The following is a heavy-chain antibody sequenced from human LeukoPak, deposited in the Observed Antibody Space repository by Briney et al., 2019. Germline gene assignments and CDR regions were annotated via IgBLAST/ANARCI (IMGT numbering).Heavy chain of an antibody. CDR1: GYTFTGYY. D-gene: IGHD7-27*01. J-gene: IGHJ4*02. CDR2: INPNSGGT. V-gene: IGHV1-2*02. Sequence: EASVKVSCKASGYTFTGYYMHWVRQAPGQGLEWMGWINPNSGGTNYAQKFQGRVTMTRDTSISTAYMELSRLRFDDTAVYYCARVHLTGDQNYWGQGTLVTVSS. CDR3: ARVHLTGDQNY.